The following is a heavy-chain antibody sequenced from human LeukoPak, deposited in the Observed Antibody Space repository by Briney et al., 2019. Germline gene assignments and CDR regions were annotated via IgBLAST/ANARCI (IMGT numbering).Heavy chain of an antibody. V-gene: IGHV3-48*03. D-gene: IGHD5-18*01. Sequence: GGSLRLSCAASAFTFSSYDMSWVRQAPGKGLEWVSYIDSSGSTIYNADSVKGRFTISRDNAKNSLYLQMNSLRAEDTAVYYCARGRYSSAFAFLDYWGPGTLVTISS. CDR1: AFTFSSYD. J-gene: IGHJ4*02. CDR3: ARGRYSSAFAFLDY. CDR2: IDSSGSTI.